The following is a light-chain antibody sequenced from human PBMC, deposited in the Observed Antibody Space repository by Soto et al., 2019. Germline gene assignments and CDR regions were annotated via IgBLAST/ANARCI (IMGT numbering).Light chain of an antibody. V-gene: IGKV3-11*01. J-gene: IGKJ5*01. CDR1: RSVSRY. CDR2: DTS. CDR3: QQRSNWIT. Sequence: EIVMTQSPATLSVSPGERVALSCRASRSVSRYLAWYQQKPGQAPRLLIYDTSYRAAGIPDRFSGSGSATDFTLTISSLEPEDFAVYYCQQRSNWITFGQGTRLEIK.